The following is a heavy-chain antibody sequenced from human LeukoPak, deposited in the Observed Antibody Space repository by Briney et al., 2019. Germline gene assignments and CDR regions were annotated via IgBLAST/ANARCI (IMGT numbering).Heavy chain of an antibody. Sequence: PGGSRRLSCTASGFTFGDYAMSWVRQAPGKGLEWVGFIRSKGYGGTTEYAASVKGRFTISRDDSKSIAYLQMNSLKTEDTAVYYCTRGRIAVAGKPFDYWGQGTLVTVSS. CDR2: IRSKGYGGTT. V-gene: IGHV3-49*04. D-gene: IGHD6-19*01. CDR3: TRGRIAVAGKPFDY. CDR1: GFTFGDYA. J-gene: IGHJ4*02.